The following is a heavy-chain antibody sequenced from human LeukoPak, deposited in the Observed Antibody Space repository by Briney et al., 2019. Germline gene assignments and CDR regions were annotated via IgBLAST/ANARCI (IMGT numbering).Heavy chain of an antibody. D-gene: IGHD4-17*01. CDR2: ISGSGGST. Sequence: GGSLRLSCAASGFTFSSYAMSWVRQAPGKGLEWVSAISGSGGSTYYADSVKGRFTISRDNAKKSVYLQMNTLRAEDTAVYYCARATDYGDSISSLYYYFDLWGRGTLVSVSS. J-gene: IGHJ4*02. V-gene: IGHV3-23*01. CDR1: GFTFSSYA. CDR3: ARATDYGDSISSLYYYFDL.